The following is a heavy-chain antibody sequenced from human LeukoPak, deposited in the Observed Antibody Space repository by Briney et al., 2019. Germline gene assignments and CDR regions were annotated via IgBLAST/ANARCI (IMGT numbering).Heavy chain of an antibody. J-gene: IGHJ4*02. CDR2: IYPGDSDT. D-gene: IGHD5-18*01. Sequence: GESLKISCKGSGYSFTNYWIAWVRQMPGKPLPPPGIIYPGDSDTRYSPSFQGQVTISADKSISTAYLQWGSLKASDTAMYYCARCAGTALVADYWGQGALVTVSS. CDR1: GYSFTNYW. V-gene: IGHV5-51*01. CDR3: ARCAGTALVADY.